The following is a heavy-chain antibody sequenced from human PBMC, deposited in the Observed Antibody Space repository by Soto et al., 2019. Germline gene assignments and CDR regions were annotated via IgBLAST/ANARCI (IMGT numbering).Heavy chain of an antibody. CDR1: GDSISSVDYF. D-gene: IGHD2-15*01. Sequence: SETLSLTCPVSGDSISSVDYFWAWIRQPPGQALEYIGYIYKSATTYYNPSFESRVAISLDTSKSQSSLNVTSVTAADTAVYFCARGRYCLTGRCFPNWFDSWGQGTLVTVSS. V-gene: IGHV4-30-4*01. J-gene: IGHJ5*01. CDR3: ARGRYCLTGRCFPNWFDS. CDR2: IYKSATT.